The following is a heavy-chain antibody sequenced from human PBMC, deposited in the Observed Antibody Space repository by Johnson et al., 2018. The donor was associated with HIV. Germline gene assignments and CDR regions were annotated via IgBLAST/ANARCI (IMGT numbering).Heavy chain of an antibody. CDR2: ISYAGRNN. J-gene: IGHJ3*02. Sequence: QMQLVESGGGVVQPGRSLRLSCAASGFTFSSYGMHWVRQAPGKGLEWVAVISYAGRNNKYADSVKGRFTISRDSANNTLFLQMNNMRAEDTAVYYCAKEGTYYNFWSGYPKGDDFDIWGQGTMVTVSS. V-gene: IGHV3-30*18. CDR1: GFTFSSYG. D-gene: IGHD3-3*01. CDR3: AKEGTYYNFWSGYPKGDDFDI.